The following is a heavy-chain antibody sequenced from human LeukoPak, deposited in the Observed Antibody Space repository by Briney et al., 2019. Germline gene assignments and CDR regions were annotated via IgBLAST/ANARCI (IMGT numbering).Heavy chain of an antibody. CDR1: GFNFSDVW. J-gene: IGHJ4*02. D-gene: IGHD1-26*01. CDR3: ATEGSSPKYFDF. CDR2: IRSKTHGGTT. V-gene: IGHV3-15*01. Sequence: GGSLRLSCAASGFNFSDVWMSWVRQAPGMGLEWIGRIRSKTHGGTTDYAAPVKGRFSISRDDSKNTLYLQMDSLKTEDTAVYYCATEGSSPKYFDFWGKGTLVTVSS.